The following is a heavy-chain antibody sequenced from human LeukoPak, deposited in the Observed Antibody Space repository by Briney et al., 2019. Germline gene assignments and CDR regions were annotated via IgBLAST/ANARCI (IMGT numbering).Heavy chain of an antibody. CDR2: IYYDGST. D-gene: IGHD3-10*01. CDR3: ASLGGSGSWNFGY. Sequence: SETLSLSCAVSRGSISSYYWSWIRQSPGKGLEWVGYIYYDGSTNYNPSPKSRATISLDTSKNQFSLRLSSVTAADTAVYYCASLGGSGSWNFGYWGQGALVTVSS. CDR1: RGSISSYY. V-gene: IGHV4-59*01. J-gene: IGHJ4*02.